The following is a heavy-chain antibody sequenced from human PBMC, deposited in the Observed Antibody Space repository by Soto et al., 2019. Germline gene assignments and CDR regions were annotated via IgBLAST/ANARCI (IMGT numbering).Heavy chain of an antibody. CDR2: IHYRGDT. Sequence: SETLSLTCTVSGASISTNHHNWAWVRQPPGKGLEWMGNIHYRGDTYFNPSLGSRLSMSVDTSKNQFSLKLTSVTAADTAVYYCARDRRDIVLMVYAISYNWFDPWGQGTLVTVSS. J-gene: IGHJ5*02. D-gene: IGHD2-8*01. CDR1: GASISTNHHN. V-gene: IGHV4-39*02. CDR3: ARDRRDIVLMVYAISYNWFDP.